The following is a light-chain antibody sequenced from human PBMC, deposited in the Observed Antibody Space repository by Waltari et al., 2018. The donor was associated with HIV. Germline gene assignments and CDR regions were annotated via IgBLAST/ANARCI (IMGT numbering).Light chain of an antibody. CDR2: ENA. V-gene: IGLV1-51*02. J-gene: IGLJ1*01. CDR1: TPTLANNY. CDR3: GTWDTSLTAYV. Sequence: QSRLTRPPSASAAPGHNVPISCSGTTPTLANNYVSLYQHLPGTAPKLLIFENAKRPSEIPDRFSGSKSGTSATLGIIGLQPGDEADYYCGTWDTSLTAYVFTTGTKVSV.